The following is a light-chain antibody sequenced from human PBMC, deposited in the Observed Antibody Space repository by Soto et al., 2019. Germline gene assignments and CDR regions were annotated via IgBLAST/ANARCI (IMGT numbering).Light chain of an antibody. CDR3: QVWDTDAV. Sequence: SYELTQALSVSVALGQTARITCGGNNIERKNVHWYQQKPGQAPVLVNYRDDTRPSGIPERFSGSNSGNTATLTISRAQGGDEAAYYCQVWDTDAVFGGGTQLTVL. CDR1: NIERKN. J-gene: IGLJ7*01. V-gene: IGLV3-9*01. CDR2: RDD.